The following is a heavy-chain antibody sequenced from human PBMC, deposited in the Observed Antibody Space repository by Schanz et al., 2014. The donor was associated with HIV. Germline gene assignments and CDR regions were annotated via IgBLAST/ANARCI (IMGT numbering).Heavy chain of an antibody. CDR3: ARGGGHCSDGSCYDWIDS. CDR1: GFTFDDYA. V-gene: IGHV3-33*08. J-gene: IGHJ5*01. Sequence: VQLLESGGGLVQPGKSLRLSCAASGFTFDDYAMHWVRQAPGKGLEWVAILWFDGSIDYYVDSVKGRFTVFRDNSKNTLYLQMNSLRADDTAVYYCARGGGHCSDGSCYDWIDSWGQGTLVTVSS. D-gene: IGHD2-15*01. CDR2: LWFDGSID.